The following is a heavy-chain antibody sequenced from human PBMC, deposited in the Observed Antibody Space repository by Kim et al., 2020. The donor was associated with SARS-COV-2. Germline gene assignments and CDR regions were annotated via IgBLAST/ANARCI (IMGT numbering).Heavy chain of an antibody. Sequence: GESLKISCKGSGYSFTSYWIGWVRQMPGKGLEWMGIIYPGDSDTRYSPSFQGQVTISADKSISTAYLQWSSLKASDTAMYYCARPAPSDRYSSGYWRGFFWGVDVGAFDIWGQGTMVTVSS. CDR1: GYSFTSYW. CDR2: IYPGDSDT. D-gene: IGHD3-22*01. J-gene: IGHJ3*02. CDR3: ARPAPSDRYSSGYWRGFFWGVDVGAFDI. V-gene: IGHV5-51*01.